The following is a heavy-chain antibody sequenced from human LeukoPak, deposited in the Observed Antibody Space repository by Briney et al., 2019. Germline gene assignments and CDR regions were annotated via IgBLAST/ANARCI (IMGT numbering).Heavy chain of an antibody. CDR2: IWYDGSRI. CDR3: ARAYSSSSEANFDY. Sequence: PGGSLRLSCAASGFIFSNYGMHWVRQAPGKGLDWVAVIWYDGSRIYYADSVEGRFTISRDNSKNTLYLQMNSLRAEDTAVYYCARAYSSSSEANFDYWGQGTLVTVSS. V-gene: IGHV3-33*01. J-gene: IGHJ4*02. CDR1: GFIFSNYG. D-gene: IGHD6-6*01.